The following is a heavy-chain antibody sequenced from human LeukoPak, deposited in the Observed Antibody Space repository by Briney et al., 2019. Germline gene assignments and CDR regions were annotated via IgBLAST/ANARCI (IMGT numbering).Heavy chain of an antibody. CDR3: ARDYYGSGSQDI. CDR1: GGSISSYY. Sequence: SETLSLTGTVSGGSISSYYWSWIRQPPGKGLEWIGYMYYSGSTKYNPSLKSRVTISVNTSKNQFSLKMSSVTAADTAIYYCARDYYGSGSQDIWGQGTLVTVSS. CDR2: MYYSGST. D-gene: IGHD3-10*01. J-gene: IGHJ4*02. V-gene: IGHV4-59*01.